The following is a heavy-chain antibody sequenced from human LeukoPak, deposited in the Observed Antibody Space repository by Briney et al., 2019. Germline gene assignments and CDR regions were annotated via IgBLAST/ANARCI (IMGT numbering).Heavy chain of an antibody. CDR2: IYSGGST. Sequence: GGSLRLSCAASGFTFSSYSMNWVRQAPGKGLEWVSVIYSGGSTYYADSVKGRFTISRDNSKNTLYLQMNSLRAEDTAVYYCAKDFGYSYGYYFDYWGQGTLVTVSS. CDR3: AKDFGYSYGYYFDY. V-gene: IGHV3-66*01. D-gene: IGHD5-18*01. CDR1: GFTFSSYS. J-gene: IGHJ4*02.